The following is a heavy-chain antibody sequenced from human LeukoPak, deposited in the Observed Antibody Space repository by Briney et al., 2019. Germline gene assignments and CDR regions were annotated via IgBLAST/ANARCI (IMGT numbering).Heavy chain of an antibody. J-gene: IGHJ4*02. CDR3: ASFRTGYSYYFDY. V-gene: IGHV3-21*01. D-gene: IGHD3/OR15-3a*01. Sequence: GGSLRLSCAASGFTSSDYSMNWVRQTPGRGLEWFSSISPSGSSISYADSVKGRFTISRDNAKNSLYLQMSSLRAEDTAVYYCASFRTGYSYYFDYWGQGILVTVSS. CDR1: GFTSSDYS. CDR2: ISPSGSSI.